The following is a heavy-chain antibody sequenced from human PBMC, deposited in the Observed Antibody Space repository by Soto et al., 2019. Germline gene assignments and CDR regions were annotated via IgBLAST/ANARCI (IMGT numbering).Heavy chain of an antibody. CDR2: ISAYNGNT. Sequence: ASVKVSCKASGYTFTSYGISWVRQAPGQGLEWMGWISAYNGNTNYAQKLQGRVTMTTDTSTSTAYMELRSLRSDDTAVYYCARDLTYYGSGSYSAGYWGQGTLVSVSS. V-gene: IGHV1-18*04. CDR3: ARDLTYYGSGSYSAGY. D-gene: IGHD3-10*01. J-gene: IGHJ4*02. CDR1: GYTFTSYG.